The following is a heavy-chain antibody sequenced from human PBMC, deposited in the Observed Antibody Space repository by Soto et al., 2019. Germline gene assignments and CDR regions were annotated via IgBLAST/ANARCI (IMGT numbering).Heavy chain of an antibody. D-gene: IGHD3-3*01. V-gene: IGHV3-30-3*01. J-gene: IGHJ4*02. Sequence: GGSLRLSCAASGFTFSSYAMHWVRQAPGKGLEWVAVISYDGSNKYYADSVKGRFTISRDNSKNTLYLQMNSLRAEDTAVYYCARSQHLDFWSGYHALDYWGQGTLVTVSS. CDR3: ARSQHLDFWSGYHALDY. CDR1: GFTFSSYA. CDR2: ISYDGSNK.